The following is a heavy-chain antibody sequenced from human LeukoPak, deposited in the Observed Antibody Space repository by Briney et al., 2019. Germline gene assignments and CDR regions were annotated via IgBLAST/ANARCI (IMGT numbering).Heavy chain of an antibody. CDR1: GFTFSSCW. CDR2: IKQDESDK. V-gene: IGHV3-7*01. CDR3: AREYSGYDNFDY. D-gene: IGHD5-12*01. J-gene: IGHJ4*02. Sequence: PGGSLRLSCGASGFTFSSCWMAWVRQAPGKEPEWVANIKQDESDKNYVDSVKGRFTISRDNAKNSLYLQMNSLRADDTAVYYCAREYSGYDNFDYWGQGTLVTVSS.